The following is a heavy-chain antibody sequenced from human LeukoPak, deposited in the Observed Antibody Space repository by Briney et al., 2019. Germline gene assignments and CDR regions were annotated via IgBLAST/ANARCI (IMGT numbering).Heavy chain of an antibody. V-gene: IGHV4-34*01. CDR2: INHSGST. D-gene: IGHD3-3*01. Sequence: PSETLSLTCAVYGGSFSGYYWSWIRQPPGKGLEWIGEINHSGSTNYNPSLKSRVTISVDTSKNQFSLKLSSVTAADTAVYYCARVSITIFGVVIIGRLFDYWGQGTLVTVSS. J-gene: IGHJ4*02. CDR1: GGSFSGYY. CDR3: ARVSITIFGVVIIGRLFDY.